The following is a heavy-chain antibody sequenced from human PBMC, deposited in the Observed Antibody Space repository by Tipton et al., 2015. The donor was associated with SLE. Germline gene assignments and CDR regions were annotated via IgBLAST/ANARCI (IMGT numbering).Heavy chain of an antibody. D-gene: IGHD3-22*01. CDR1: GFTFSSYG. V-gene: IGHV3-33*01. CDR2: IWYDGSNK. J-gene: IGHJ4*02. Sequence: PLRLSCAASGFTFSSYGMHWVRQAPGKGLEWVAVIWYDGSNKYYADSVKGRFTISRDNSKNTLYLQMNSLRAEDTAVYYCARGHGYYDSSGRSFDYWGQGTLVTVSS. CDR3: ARGHGYYDSSGRSFDY.